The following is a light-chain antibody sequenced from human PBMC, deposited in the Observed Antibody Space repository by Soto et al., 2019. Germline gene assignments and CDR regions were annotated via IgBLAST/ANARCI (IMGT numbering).Light chain of an antibody. CDR1: NIGSKS. CDR3: QVWDISSGPVV. CDR2: YDS. Sequence: SYELTQPPSVSVAPGKTASVACGGSNIGSKSVHWYQKKSGQAPVLVMYYDSDRPSGIPERFSGSNSGNTATLTISRVEAGDEADYDCQVWDISSGPVVFGGGTKLTVL. J-gene: IGLJ2*01. V-gene: IGLV3-21*01.